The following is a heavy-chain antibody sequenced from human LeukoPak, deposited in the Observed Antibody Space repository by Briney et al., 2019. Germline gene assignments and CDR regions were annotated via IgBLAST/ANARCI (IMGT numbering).Heavy chain of an antibody. CDR2: TSYDGSNK. D-gene: IGHD3-10*01. V-gene: IGHV3-30*18. J-gene: IGHJ6*02. CDR3: AKDLSMVRGPLRLYYYYGMDV. CDR1: GFTFSSYG. Sequence: GGSLRLSCAASGFTFSSYGMHWVRQAPGKGLEWVAVTSYDGSNKYYADSVKGRFTISRDNSKNTLYLQMNSLRAEDTAVYYCAKDLSMVRGPLRLYYYYGMDVWGQGTTVTVSS.